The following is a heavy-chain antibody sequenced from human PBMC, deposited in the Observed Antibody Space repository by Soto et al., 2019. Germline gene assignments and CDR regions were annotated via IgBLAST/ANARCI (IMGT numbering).Heavy chain of an antibody. V-gene: IGHV3-23*01. Sequence: EVQLLESGGGLVQPGGSLRLSCAASGFTFSSYAMSWVRQAPGKGLEWVSAISGSGGSTYYADSVKGRFTISRDNSKNTLYLQMNSLRAEEKAVYHCATEGLNYDILTGYTIDYWGQGTLVTVSS. CDR1: GFTFSSYA. D-gene: IGHD3-9*01. CDR2: ISGSGGST. CDR3: ATEGLNYDILTGYTIDY. J-gene: IGHJ4*02.